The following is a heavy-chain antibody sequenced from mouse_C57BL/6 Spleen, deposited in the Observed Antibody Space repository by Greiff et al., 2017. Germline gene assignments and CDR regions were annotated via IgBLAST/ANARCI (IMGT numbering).Heavy chain of an antibody. CDR3: ARWGNYAMDY. J-gene: IGHJ4*01. V-gene: IGHV1-64*01. CDR1: GYTFTSYW. Sequence: QVQLQQPGAELVKPGASVKLSCKASGYTFTSYWMHWVKQRPGQGLEWIGMIHPNSGSTNYNEKLKSKATLTVDKSSSTAYMQLSSLTSEDSAVYYCARWGNYAMDYWGQGTSVTVSS. CDR2: IHPNSGST.